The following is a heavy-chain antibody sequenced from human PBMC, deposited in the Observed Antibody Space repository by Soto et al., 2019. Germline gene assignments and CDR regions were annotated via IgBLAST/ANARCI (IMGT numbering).Heavy chain of an antibody. CDR3: ARHAGYCSSTSCYENEMIYYYYGMDV. V-gene: IGHV5-10-1*01. J-gene: IGHJ6*02. CDR1: GYSFTSYW. CDR2: IDPSDSYT. D-gene: IGHD2-2*01. Sequence: PGESLKISCKGSGYSFTSYWISWVRQMPGKGLEWMGRIDPSDSYTNYSPSFQGHVTISADKSISTAYLQWSSLKASDTAMYYCARHAGYCSSTSCYENEMIYYYYGMDVWGQGTTVTVSS.